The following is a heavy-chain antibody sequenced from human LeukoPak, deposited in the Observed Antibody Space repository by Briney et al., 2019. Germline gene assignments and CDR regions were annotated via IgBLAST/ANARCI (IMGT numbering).Heavy chain of an antibody. D-gene: IGHD5-18*01. CDR2: ISSSGSTI. CDR1: GFTFSSYE. V-gene: IGHV3-48*03. Sequence: QPGGSLRLSCAASGFTFSSYEMNWVRQAPGKGLEWVSYISSSGSTIYYADSVKGRFTISRDNAKNSLYLQMNSLRAEDTAVYYCARDPGYSYGFDYWGQGTLVSVSS. CDR3: ARDPGYSYGFDY. J-gene: IGHJ4*02.